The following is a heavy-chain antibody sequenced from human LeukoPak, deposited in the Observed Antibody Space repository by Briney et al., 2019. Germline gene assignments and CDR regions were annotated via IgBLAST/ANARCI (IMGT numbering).Heavy chain of an antibody. D-gene: IGHD6-19*01. J-gene: IGHJ5*02. CDR1: GYTFTSYG. CDR2: ISAYNGNT. V-gene: IGHV1-18*01. Sequence: GASVKVSCKASGYTFTSYGISWVRQAPGQGLEWMGWISAYNGNTNYAQKLQGRVTMTTDTSTSTACMELRSLRSDDTAVYYCARDPEILGSSGWYWFDPWGQGTLVTVSS. CDR3: ARDPEILGSSGWYWFDP.